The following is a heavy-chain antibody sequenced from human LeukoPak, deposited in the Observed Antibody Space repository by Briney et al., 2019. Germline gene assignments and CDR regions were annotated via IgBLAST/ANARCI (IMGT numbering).Heavy chain of an antibody. CDR1: GFTFSGHW. D-gene: IGHD7-27*01. CDR2: INGDGSAT. CDR3: ARDLNWGQVDY. V-gene: IGHV3-74*01. J-gene: IGHJ4*02. Sequence: GGSLRLSCAASGFTFSGHWMYWLRQAPGKGLAWVSRINGDGSATNYAGSMEGRFTISRGNARNIVYLQMNSLREDDTAVYYCARDLNWGQVDYWGQGTLVTVSS.